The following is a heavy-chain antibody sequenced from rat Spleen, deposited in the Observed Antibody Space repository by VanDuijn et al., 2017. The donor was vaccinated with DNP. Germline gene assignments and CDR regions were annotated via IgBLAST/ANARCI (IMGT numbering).Heavy chain of an antibody. CDR1: GYSITSNY. J-gene: IGHJ4*01. V-gene: IGHV3-1*01. CDR2: ISYSGRT. D-gene: IGHD1-12*02. CDR3: ASYYYDGYYAMDA. Sequence: EVQLQESGPGLVKPSQSLSLTCSVTGYSITSNYWGWIRQFPGNKMEYIGHISYSGRTSYNPSLKRRISITRDTSKNQFFLQLNSVTTEDTATYYCASYYYDGYYAMDAWGQGTSVTVSS.